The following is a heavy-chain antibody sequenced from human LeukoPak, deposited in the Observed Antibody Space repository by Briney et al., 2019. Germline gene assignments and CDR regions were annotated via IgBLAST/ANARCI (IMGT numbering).Heavy chain of an antibody. CDR1: GYTFTSYY. CDR3: ARAYDSSGYYYGVSLGY. CDR2: INPSGGST. Sequence: ASVKVSCKAPGYTFTSYYMHWVRQAPGQGLEWMGIINPSGGSTSYAQKFQGRVTMTRDMSTSTVYMELSSLRSEDTAVYYCARAYDSSGYYYGVSLGYWGQGTLVTVSS. V-gene: IGHV1-46*01. J-gene: IGHJ4*02. D-gene: IGHD3-22*01.